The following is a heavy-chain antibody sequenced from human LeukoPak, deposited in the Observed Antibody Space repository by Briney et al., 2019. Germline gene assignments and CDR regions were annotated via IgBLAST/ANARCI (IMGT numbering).Heavy chain of an antibody. CDR3: ARMAATRFDY. J-gene: IGHJ4*02. Sequence: SETLSLTCTVSGGSVSSADYYWSWIRQPPGKGLEWIGYIYFTGSIYHNPSLRGRITISLDTSKNQFSLKLSSVTAADTAVYYCARMAATRFDYWGQGTLVTVSS. D-gene: IGHD2-15*01. CDR1: GGSVSSADYY. CDR2: IYFTGSI. V-gene: IGHV4-30-4*01.